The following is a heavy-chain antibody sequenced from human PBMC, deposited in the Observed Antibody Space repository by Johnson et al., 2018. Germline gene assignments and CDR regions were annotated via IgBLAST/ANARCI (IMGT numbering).Heavy chain of an antibody. J-gene: IGHJ6*02. CDR2: IIPVSGTT. D-gene: IGHD1-26*01. CDR3: ARDRHSGSLGVYYYGMDV. CDR1: GGSFIAYS. Sequence: QVQLVESGAEVKKXGSSXKVXCKTSGGSFIAYSISWVRQAPGQGLEWMGGIIPVSGTTNYAQKFQGRVPVSADESSNTVYMELRSRKSEDTAVSYCARDRHSGSLGVYYYGMDVWGQGTTVTVFS. V-gene: IGHV1-69*01.